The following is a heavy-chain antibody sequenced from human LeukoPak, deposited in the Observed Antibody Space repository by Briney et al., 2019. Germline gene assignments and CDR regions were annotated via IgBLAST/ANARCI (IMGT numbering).Heavy chain of an antibody. V-gene: IGHV3-74*01. Sequence: GGSLRLSCAASGFSFSKYWMHWVRQTPGEGLVWVARIREDGTYTSYADFVRGRFTISRDNARNTVFLQMNSLRAEDTAVYYCARPVYCSGGSCYSSFDYWGQGTLVTVSS. J-gene: IGHJ4*02. CDR1: GFSFSKYW. D-gene: IGHD2-15*01. CDR3: ARPVYCSGGSCYSSFDY. CDR2: IREDGTYT.